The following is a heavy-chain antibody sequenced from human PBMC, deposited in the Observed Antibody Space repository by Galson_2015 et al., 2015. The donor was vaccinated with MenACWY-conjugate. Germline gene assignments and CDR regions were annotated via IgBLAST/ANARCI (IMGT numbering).Heavy chain of an antibody. Sequence: PALVKPTQTLTLTCTFSGFSLSTSGVGVGWIRQPPGKALEWLVFIYWDDDKRYSPFLKSRLTITKDTSKNQVVLTMTNMDPVDTATYYCAHCVTTPWFDPWGQGTLVTVSS. CDR2: IYWDDDK. V-gene: IGHV2-5*02. CDR1: GFSLSTSGVG. D-gene: IGHD4-17*01. CDR3: AHCVTTPWFDP. J-gene: IGHJ5*02.